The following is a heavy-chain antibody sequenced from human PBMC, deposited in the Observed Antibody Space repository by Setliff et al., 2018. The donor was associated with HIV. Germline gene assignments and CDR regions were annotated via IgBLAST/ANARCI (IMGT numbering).Heavy chain of an antibody. V-gene: IGHV1-2*02. D-gene: IGHD4-17*01. CDR3: ARFPLRASVSPDY. CDR2: INPKSGDT. CDR1: GYTFTDHN. J-gene: IGHJ4*02. Sequence: ASVKVSCKTSGYTFTDHNIHWVRQAPGQGLEWMGWINPKSGDTTYAQRLQGRVTMTRDTSITTVYLELNDLRSDDTAVYYCARFPLRASVSPDYWGPGTLVTVSS.